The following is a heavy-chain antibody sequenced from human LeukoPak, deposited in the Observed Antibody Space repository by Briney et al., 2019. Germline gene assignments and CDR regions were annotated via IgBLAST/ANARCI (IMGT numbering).Heavy chain of an antibody. J-gene: IGHJ4*02. V-gene: IGHV3-30*04. D-gene: IGHD2-21*02. CDR3: ARDRLTYCGGDCGLDY. Sequence: GGSLRLSCAASGFTFSSYAMHWVRQAPDKGLEWVAVILYDGRHKYHTDSVKGRFTISRDNSKNTLYLQMNSLRAEDTAVYYCARDRLTYCGGDCGLDYWGQGALVTVSS. CDR1: GFTFSSYA. CDR2: ILYDGRHK.